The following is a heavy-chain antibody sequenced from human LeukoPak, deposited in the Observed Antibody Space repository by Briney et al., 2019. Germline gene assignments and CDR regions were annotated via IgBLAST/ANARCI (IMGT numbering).Heavy chain of an antibody. V-gene: IGHV4-39*07. CDR2: INHSGST. Sequence: PSETLSLTCTVSGGSISSSSDYWGWIRQPPGKGLEWIGEINHSGSTNYNPSLKSRVTISVDTSKNQFSLKLSSVTAADTAVYYCARPGPWARYFDYWGQGTLVTVSS. CDR1: GGSISSSSDY. J-gene: IGHJ4*02. CDR3: ARPGPWARYFDY. D-gene: IGHD1-14*01.